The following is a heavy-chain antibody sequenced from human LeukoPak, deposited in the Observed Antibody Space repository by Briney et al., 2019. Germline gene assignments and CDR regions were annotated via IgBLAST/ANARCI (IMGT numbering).Heavy chain of an antibody. CDR2: ISDTGRRT. V-gene: IGHV3-23*01. J-gene: IGHJ4*02. CDR1: GFTFSDYA. D-gene: IGHD5-18*01. Sequence: PGGSLRLSCAASGFTFSDYAMSWVRQSAGKGLEWVSGISDTGRRTHYTDSVKGRFTISRDDSKKTVYLQMKTLTAEDTAIYFCARHDSFIPYWGQGTLVTVSS. CDR3: ARHDSFIPY.